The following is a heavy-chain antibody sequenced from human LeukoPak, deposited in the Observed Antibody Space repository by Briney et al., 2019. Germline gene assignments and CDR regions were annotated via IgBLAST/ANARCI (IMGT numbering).Heavy chain of an antibody. Sequence: GGSLRLSCAASGFTVITNDMTWVRQAPGKGLAWVLVLYSDGNTKYADSVQGRFTISRDNSKNTLNLEMNSLSPDDTAVYYCARGVEPLAANTLAYWGQGTLVTVSS. CDR2: LYSDGNT. CDR3: ARGVEPLAANTLAY. D-gene: IGHD1-14*01. CDR1: GFTVITND. V-gene: IGHV3-53*01. J-gene: IGHJ4*02.